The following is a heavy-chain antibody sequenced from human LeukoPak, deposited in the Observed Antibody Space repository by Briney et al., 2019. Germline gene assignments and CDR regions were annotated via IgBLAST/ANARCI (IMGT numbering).Heavy chain of an antibody. CDR1: EFSVGSNY. D-gene: IGHD3-10*01. J-gene: IGHJ6*03. CDR3: ARAGLLWFGTPQHMDV. V-gene: IGHV3-7*01. CDR2: IKQDGSEK. Sequence: GGSLRLSCAASEFSVGSNYMTWVRQAPGKGLEWVANIKQDGSEKYYVDSVKGRFTISRDNAKNSLYLQMNSLRAEDTAVYYCARAGLLWFGTPQHMDVWGKGTTVTVSS.